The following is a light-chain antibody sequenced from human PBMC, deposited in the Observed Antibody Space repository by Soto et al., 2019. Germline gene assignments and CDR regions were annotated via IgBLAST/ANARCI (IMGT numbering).Light chain of an antibody. CDR3: QNYNSYSEA. CDR2: NAS. Sequence: DIQMTQSPSTLSGSVGDRVTITCRASQTISSWLAWYQQKPGKAPTLLIYNASTLKSGVPSRFSGSGSGKEFTLTTSSLQPDDFATYYCQNYNSYSEALGQGTKVDIK. V-gene: IGKV1-5*03. J-gene: IGKJ1*01. CDR1: QTISSW.